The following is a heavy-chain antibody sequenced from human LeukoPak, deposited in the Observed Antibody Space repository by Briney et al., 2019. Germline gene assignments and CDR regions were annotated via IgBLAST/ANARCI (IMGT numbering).Heavy chain of an antibody. J-gene: IGHJ6*03. Sequence: SETLSLTCTVSGGSISSYYWSWIRQPPGKGLEWIGYIYYSGSTNYNPSLKSRVTISVDTSKNQFSLKLSSVTAADTAVYYCARGTRPYYMDVWGKGTTVTVS. D-gene: IGHD1-1*01. CDR1: GGSISSYY. CDR3: ARGTRPYYMDV. CDR2: IYYSGST. V-gene: IGHV4-59*01.